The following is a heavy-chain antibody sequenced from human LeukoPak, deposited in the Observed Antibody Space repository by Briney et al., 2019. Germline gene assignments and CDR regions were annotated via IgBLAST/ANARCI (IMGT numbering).Heavy chain of an antibody. CDR1: GFTFSSYW. D-gene: IGHD5-24*01. Sequence: GGSLRLSYAASGFTFSSYWMHWVRQAPGKGLVWVTRINSDGSSTSYADSVKGRFTISRDNAKNTLYLQMNSLRAEDTAVYYCARDRGDGYNKGGYGDYWGQGTLVTVSS. V-gene: IGHV3-74*01. CDR2: INSDGSST. J-gene: IGHJ4*02. CDR3: ARDRGDGYNKGGYGDY.